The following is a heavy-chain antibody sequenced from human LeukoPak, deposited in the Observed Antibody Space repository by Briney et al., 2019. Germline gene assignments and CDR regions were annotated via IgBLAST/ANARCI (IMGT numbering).Heavy chain of an antibody. J-gene: IGHJ4*02. V-gene: IGHV4-34*01. Sequence: PSETLSLTCAVYGGSFSGYYWSWIRQPPGKGLEWIGEINHSGSTNYNPSLKSRVTISVDTSKNQFSLKLSSVTAADTAVYYYARGPTFNIVVVTALFDYWGQGTLVTVSS. CDR2: INHSGST. CDR1: GGSFSGYY. D-gene: IGHD2-21*02. CDR3: ARGPTFNIVVVTALFDY.